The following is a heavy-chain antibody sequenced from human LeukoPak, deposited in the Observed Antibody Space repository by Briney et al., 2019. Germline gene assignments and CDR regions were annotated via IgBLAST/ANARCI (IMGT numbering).Heavy chain of an antibody. CDR2: ISGSGGST. Sequence: GGSLRLSCGAAGFTFITYAMIWVRQAPGKGLEWVSAISGSGGSTYYADSVKGRFTISRDNSKSTLYLQLNSLRAEDTAVYYCAKGPSNYDSSQGYWGQGTLVTVSS. D-gene: IGHD3-22*01. CDR3: AKGPSNYDSSQGY. V-gene: IGHV3-23*01. J-gene: IGHJ4*02. CDR1: GFTFITYA.